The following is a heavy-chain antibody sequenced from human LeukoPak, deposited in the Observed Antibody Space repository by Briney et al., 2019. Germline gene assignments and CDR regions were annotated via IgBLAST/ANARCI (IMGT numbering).Heavy chain of an antibody. Sequence: GGSLRLSRAASGFTFSSHDMHWDRQATGKGLEWVSVIGTGGDTYYADSVKGRFTISRENAKSSLYLEMNNLRAGDTAVYYCARSGGYGDYSWGQGTLVTASS. V-gene: IGHV3-13*01. CDR1: GFTFSSHD. J-gene: IGHJ4*02. D-gene: IGHD4-17*01. CDR2: IGTGGDT. CDR3: ARSGGYGDYS.